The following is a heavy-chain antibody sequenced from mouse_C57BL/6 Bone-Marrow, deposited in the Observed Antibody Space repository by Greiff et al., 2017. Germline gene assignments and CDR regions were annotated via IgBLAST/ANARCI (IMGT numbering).Heavy chain of an antibody. CDR1: GFTFSSYG. D-gene: IGHD2-4*01. Sequence: EVKVVESGGDLVKPGGSLKLSCAASGFTFSSYGMSWVRQTPDKRLEWVATISSGGSYTYYPDSVKGRFTISRDNAKNTLYLQMSRLKSEDTAMYYCARRGDYDGLRYAMDYWGQGTSVTVSS. V-gene: IGHV5-6*02. CDR3: ARRGDYDGLRYAMDY. CDR2: ISSGGSYT. J-gene: IGHJ4*01.